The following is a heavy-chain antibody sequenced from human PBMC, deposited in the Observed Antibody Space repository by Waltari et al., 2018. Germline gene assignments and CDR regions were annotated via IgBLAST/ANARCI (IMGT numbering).Heavy chain of an antibody. V-gene: IGHV3-66*02. CDR3: ASLGDTAMDNY. Sequence: EVQLVESGGGLVQPGGSLRLSCAASGFTVSSNYMSWVRQAPGKGLEWVSVIYSGGSTYYADSVKGRFPISRDNSKNTLYLQMNSLRAEDTAVYYCASLGDTAMDNYWGQGTLVTVSS. CDR2: IYSGGST. D-gene: IGHD5-18*01. J-gene: IGHJ4*02. CDR1: GFTVSSNY.